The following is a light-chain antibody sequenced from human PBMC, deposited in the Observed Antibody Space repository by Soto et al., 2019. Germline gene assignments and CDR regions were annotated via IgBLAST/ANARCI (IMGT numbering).Light chain of an antibody. Sequence: DVVMTQSPLSLPVTLGQPASISCRSSQSLVSSDGNTYLNWFHQRPGQSPRRLIYKVFNRDSGVPDRVSGSASGTDFTLKISRVEAEDVGVYYCMRGTYWPYAIGQGTKLEIK. V-gene: IGKV2-30*01. J-gene: IGKJ2*01. CDR1: QSLVSSDGNTY. CDR3: MRGTYWPYA. CDR2: KVF.